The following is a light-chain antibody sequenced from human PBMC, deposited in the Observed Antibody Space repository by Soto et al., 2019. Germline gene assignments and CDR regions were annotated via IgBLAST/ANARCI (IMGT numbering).Light chain of an antibody. V-gene: IGKV3-20*01. CDR2: GAS. CDR1: QNIPSIY. Sequence: EIVLPQSPGTLSLSPGERATLSCRASQNIPSIYLAWYQQKPGQSPRLLIYGASSRATGIPDRFSGSGSGADFTLTINGLEPEDSATYYCQQYLNSPWAFGQGTKVEIK. J-gene: IGKJ1*01. CDR3: QQYLNSPWA.